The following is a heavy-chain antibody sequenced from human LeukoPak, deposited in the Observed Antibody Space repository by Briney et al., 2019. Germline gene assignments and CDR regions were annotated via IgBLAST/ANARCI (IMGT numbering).Heavy chain of an antibody. D-gene: IGHD2-15*01. CDR1: GGTFSSYA. J-gene: IGHJ4*02. CDR2: IFPIFGTA. CDR3: ARDRDCSGGSCRYFDY. Sequence: SVKVSCKASGGTFSSYAISWVRQAPGQGLEWMGGIFPIFGTANYAQKFQGRVTITADESTSTAYMELSSLRSEDTAVYYCARDRDCSGGSCRYFDYWGQGTLVTVSS. V-gene: IGHV1-69*01.